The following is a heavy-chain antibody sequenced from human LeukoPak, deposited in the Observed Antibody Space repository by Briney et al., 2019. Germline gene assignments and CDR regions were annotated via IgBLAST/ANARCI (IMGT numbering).Heavy chain of an antibody. Sequence: GGSLRLSCAASGFTVSSNYMNWVRQAPGKGLEWVSGISWNSGSIGYADSVKGRFTISRDNAKNSLYLQMNSLRAEDTALYYCAKDRDIVATVFDYWGQGTLVTVSS. CDR3: AKDRDIVATVFDY. CDR2: ISWNSGSI. CDR1: GFTVSSNY. D-gene: IGHD5-12*01. V-gene: IGHV3-9*01. J-gene: IGHJ4*02.